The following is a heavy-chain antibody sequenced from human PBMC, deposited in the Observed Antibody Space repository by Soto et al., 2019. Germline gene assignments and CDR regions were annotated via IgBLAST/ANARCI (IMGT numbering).Heavy chain of an antibody. V-gene: IGHV3-30*18. CDR1: GFTFSSCD. CDR2: ISYDGSNK. Sequence: GGSLRLSCAASGFTFSSCDMHWVRQAPGKGLEWVAVISYDGSNKYYADSVKGRFTISRDNSKNTLYLQMNSLRAEDTAVYYCAKPGRLGSYDFYGMDVWGQGTTVTVSS. D-gene: IGHD3-16*01. J-gene: IGHJ6*02. CDR3: AKPGRLGSYDFYGMDV.